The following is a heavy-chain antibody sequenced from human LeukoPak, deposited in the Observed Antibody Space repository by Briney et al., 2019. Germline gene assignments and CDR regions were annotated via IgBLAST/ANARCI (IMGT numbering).Heavy chain of an antibody. CDR2: IRSKAYGGTT. V-gene: IGHV3-49*04. Sequence: GGSLRLSCTASGFTFGDYAMSWVRQAPGKGLEWVGFIRSKAYGGTTEYAASVKGRYTISRDDSKSIAYLQMNSLKTEDTAVYYCTREQVYCSSTSCPGDYWGQGTLVTVSS. CDR3: TREQVYCSSTSCPGDY. CDR1: GFTFGDYA. D-gene: IGHD2-2*01. J-gene: IGHJ4*02.